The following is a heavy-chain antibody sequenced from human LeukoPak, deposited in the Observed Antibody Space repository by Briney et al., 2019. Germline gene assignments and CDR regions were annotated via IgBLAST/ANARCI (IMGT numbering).Heavy chain of an antibody. V-gene: IGHV3-30*03. Sequence: PGKSLRPSCAASGFTFNNYGMHWVRQAPGKGLEWVAVISYDGSNRYYADSVKGRFTISRDNSKNTLYLQMNSLRAEDTAVYYCARDTYSSSYVYYYGMDVWGQGTTVTVSS. CDR3: ARDTYSSSYVYYYGMDV. J-gene: IGHJ6*02. D-gene: IGHD6-6*01. CDR2: ISYDGSNR. CDR1: GFTFNNYG.